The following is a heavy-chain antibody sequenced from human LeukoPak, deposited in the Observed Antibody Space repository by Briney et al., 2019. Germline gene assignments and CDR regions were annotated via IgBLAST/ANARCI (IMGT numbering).Heavy chain of an antibody. D-gene: IGHD3-10*01. J-gene: IGHJ4*02. CDR1: GFTFSNFA. Sequence: SGGSLRLSCAASGFTFSNFAMSWVRQAPGKGLEWVSAISGSDGSTYYADSVKGRFTISRDNSKNTLYLQMNSLRAEDTAVYYCAKVGPSGSGSYGDWGQGTLVTVSS. CDR2: ISGSDGST. CDR3: AKVGPSGSGSYGD. V-gene: IGHV3-23*01.